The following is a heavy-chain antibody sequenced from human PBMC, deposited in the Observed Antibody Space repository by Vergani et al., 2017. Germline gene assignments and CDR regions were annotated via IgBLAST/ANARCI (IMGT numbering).Heavy chain of an antibody. CDR2: IRYDGSNK. Sequence: QVQLVESGGGVVQPGGSLRLSCAASGFTFSSYGMHWVRQAPGKGLEWVAFIRYDGSNKYYADSVKGRFTISRDNSKNTLYLQMNSLRAEDTAVYYCAKAGYDILTGPYGMDVWGQGTTVTVSS. V-gene: IGHV3-30*02. CDR1: GFTFSSYG. CDR3: AKAGYDILTGPYGMDV. D-gene: IGHD3-9*01. J-gene: IGHJ6*02.